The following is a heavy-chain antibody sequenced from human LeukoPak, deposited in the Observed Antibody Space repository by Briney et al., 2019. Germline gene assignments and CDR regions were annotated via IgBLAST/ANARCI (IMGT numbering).Heavy chain of an antibody. CDR3: AKDRSTTWSLDY. D-gene: IGHD6-13*01. CDR1: GFSFRSDG. Sequence: GRSLRLSCAASGFSFRSDGTHWVRQAPGKGLEWVAFISNDGNRKYYADSVKGRFTISRDNSENTLYLQMNSLRAEDTAVYYCAKDRSTTWSLDYWGQGTLVTVSS. V-gene: IGHV3-30*18. J-gene: IGHJ4*02. CDR2: ISNDGNRK.